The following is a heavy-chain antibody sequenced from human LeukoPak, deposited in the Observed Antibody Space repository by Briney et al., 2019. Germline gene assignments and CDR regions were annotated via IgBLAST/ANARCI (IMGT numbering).Heavy chain of an antibody. CDR2: ISSSGSTI. CDR3: ARDFLFCGGDCLY. Sequence: GGSLRLTCAASGFTFSDYYMSWIRQAPGKGLEWVSYISSSGSTIYYADSVKGRFTISRDNAKNSLYLQMNSLRAEVTAVYYCARDFLFCGGDCLYWGQGTLVTVSS. V-gene: IGHV3-11*01. J-gene: IGHJ4*02. D-gene: IGHD2-21*02. CDR1: GFTFSDYY.